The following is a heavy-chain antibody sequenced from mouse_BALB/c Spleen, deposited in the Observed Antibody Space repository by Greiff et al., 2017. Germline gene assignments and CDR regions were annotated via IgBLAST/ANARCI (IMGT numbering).Heavy chain of an antibody. CDR2: IHYSGST. Sequence: DVKLVQSGPDLVKPSQSLSLTCTVSGYSITSGYSWHWIRQFPGNQLDWMGYIHYSGSTNYNPSLKSRISITQDTSKNQFFLQFNSVTTEDTATYCCASPYGDYGYWGQGTTLTVSS. CDR1: GYSITSGYS. D-gene: IGHD2-13*01. CDR3: ASPYGDYGY. J-gene: IGHJ2*01. V-gene: IGHV3-1*02.